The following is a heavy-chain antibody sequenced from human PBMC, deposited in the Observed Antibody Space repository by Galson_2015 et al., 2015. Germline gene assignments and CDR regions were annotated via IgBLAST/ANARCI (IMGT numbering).Heavy chain of an antibody. V-gene: IGHV3-9*01. J-gene: IGHJ4*02. CDR1: GFTFDDYA. CDR3: AKGEWELLRAGFDY. CDR2: ISWNSGSI. Sequence: SLRLSCAASGFTFDDYAMHWVRHAPGKGLEWVSGISWNSGSIGYADSVKGRFTISRDNAKNSLYLQMNSLRAEDTALYYCAKGEWELLRAGFDYGGQGTLVTVSS. D-gene: IGHD1-26*01.